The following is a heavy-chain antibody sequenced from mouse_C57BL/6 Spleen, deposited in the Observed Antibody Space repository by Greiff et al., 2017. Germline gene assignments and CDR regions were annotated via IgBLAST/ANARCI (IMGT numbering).Heavy chain of an antibody. J-gene: IGHJ1*03. CDR3: AREDYGSRTGWYFDV. Sequence: EVNVVESEGGLVQPGSSMKLSCTASGFTFSDYYMAWVRQVPEKGLEWVANINYDGSSTYYLDSLKSRFIISRDNAKNILYLQMSSLKSEDTATYYCAREDYGSRTGWYFDVWGTGTTVTVSS. CDR1: GFTFSDYY. CDR2: INYDGSST. D-gene: IGHD1-1*01. V-gene: IGHV5-16*01.